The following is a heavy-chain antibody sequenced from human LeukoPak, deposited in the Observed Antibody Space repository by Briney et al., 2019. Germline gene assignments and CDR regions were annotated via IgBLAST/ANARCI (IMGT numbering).Heavy chain of an antibody. D-gene: IGHD5-12*01. V-gene: IGHV1-69*05. J-gene: IGHJ6*03. CDR1: GGTFSSYA. Sequence: ASVKVSCKASGGTFSSYAISWVRQAPGQGLEWMGGIIPIFGTANYAQKFQGRVTITTDESTSTAYMELISLRSEDTAVYYCARVRATGYEYYYYYYYMDVWGKGTTVTVSS. CDR2: IIPIFGTA. CDR3: ARVRATGYEYYYYYYYMDV.